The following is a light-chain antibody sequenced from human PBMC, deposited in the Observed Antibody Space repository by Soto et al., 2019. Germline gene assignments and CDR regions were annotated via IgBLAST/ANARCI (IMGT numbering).Light chain of an antibody. J-gene: IGKJ3*01. CDR1: QDVRKY. V-gene: IGKV1-33*01. CDR2: DAS. Sequence: IQMTQSTSSLSASVGDRGTITFQASQDVRKYLSWYQQKARKAPKLLIYDASNLETGVPSRFSGSGSGTDFTFTISSLQPEDIATYYCQQRHNLPHTFGPGTKVDI. CDR3: QQRHNLPHT.